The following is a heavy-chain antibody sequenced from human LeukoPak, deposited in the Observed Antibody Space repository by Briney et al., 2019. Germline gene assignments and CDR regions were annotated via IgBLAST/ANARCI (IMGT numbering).Heavy chain of an antibody. Sequence: PGRSLRLSCAASGFTFSSYGMHWVRQAPGKGLEWVAVIWYDGSNKYYADSVKGRFTISRDNPTNTLYLQMNSLRAEDTAVYYCARVSSGWYPYFDYWGQGTLVTVSS. D-gene: IGHD6-19*01. CDR1: GFTFSSYG. V-gene: IGHV3-33*01. CDR2: IWYDGSNK. CDR3: ARVSSGWYPYFDY. J-gene: IGHJ4*02.